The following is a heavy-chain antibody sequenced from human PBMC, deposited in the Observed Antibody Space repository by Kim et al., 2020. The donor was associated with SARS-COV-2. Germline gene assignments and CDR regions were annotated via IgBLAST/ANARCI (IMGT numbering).Heavy chain of an antibody. Sequence: YATSVKGRFTISRENSKNTLYLQMNSLRAEDTAVYYCARDNQVPYGMDVWGQGTTVTVSS. CDR3: ARDNQVPYGMDV. V-gene: IGHV3-33*01. J-gene: IGHJ6*02. D-gene: IGHD1-1*01.